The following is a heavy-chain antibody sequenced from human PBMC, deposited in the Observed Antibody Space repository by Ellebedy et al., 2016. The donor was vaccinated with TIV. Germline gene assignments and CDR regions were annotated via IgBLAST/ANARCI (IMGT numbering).Heavy chain of an antibody. Sequence: SETLSLXXTVSGGSISSYYWSWIRQPAGKGLEWIGRIYTSGSTNYNPSLKSRVTMSVDTSKNQFSLKLSSVTAADTAVYYCARVESNYDILTASYYYYMDVWGQGTMVTVSS. J-gene: IGHJ6*03. CDR1: GGSISSYY. CDR3: ARVESNYDILTASYYYYMDV. V-gene: IGHV4-4*07. CDR2: IYTSGST. D-gene: IGHD3-9*01.